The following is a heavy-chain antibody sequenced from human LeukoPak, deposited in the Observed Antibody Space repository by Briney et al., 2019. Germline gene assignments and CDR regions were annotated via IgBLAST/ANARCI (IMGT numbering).Heavy chain of an antibody. J-gene: IGHJ3*02. CDR3: ARATFPYYYDSNGLNAFDI. Sequence: ASVKVSCKASGYTFSGYYMHWVRQAPGQGLEWMGWINPKSGGTNEAQKFHDRVTMTRDTSIRTAYMELSRLRSDDTAVYYCARATFPYYYDSNGLNAFDIWGQGTMVTVSS. V-gene: IGHV1-2*02. D-gene: IGHD3-22*01. CDR1: GYTFSGYY. CDR2: INPKSGGT.